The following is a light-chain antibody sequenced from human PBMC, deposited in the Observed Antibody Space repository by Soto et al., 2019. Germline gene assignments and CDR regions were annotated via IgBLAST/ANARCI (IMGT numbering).Light chain of an antibody. Sequence: EIVLTQSPGTRSLSPGERATLSGRASQSVSSSFLAWYQQKPGQAPRLLIYGASSRATGIPDRFSGSGSGTDFTLTISRLEPEDVAVYYCQQYGSSPLTFGGGTKVEIK. CDR1: QSVSSSF. V-gene: IGKV3-20*01. CDR2: GAS. CDR3: QQYGSSPLT. J-gene: IGKJ4*01.